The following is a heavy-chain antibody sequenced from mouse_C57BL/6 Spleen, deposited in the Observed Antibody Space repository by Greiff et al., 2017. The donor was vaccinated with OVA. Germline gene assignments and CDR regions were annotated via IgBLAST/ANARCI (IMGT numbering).Heavy chain of an antibody. J-gene: IGHJ2*01. CDR3: AIYYGNYNYFDY. CDR2: IDPSDSYT. Sequence: QVQLQQSGAELVKPGASVKLSCKASGYTFTSYWMQWVKQRPGQGLEWIGEIDPSDSYTNYNQKFKGKATLTVDTSSSTAYMQLSSLTSEDAAVYYCAIYYGNYNYFDYWGQGTTLTVSS. D-gene: IGHD2-1*01. CDR1: GYTFTSYW. V-gene: IGHV1-50*01.